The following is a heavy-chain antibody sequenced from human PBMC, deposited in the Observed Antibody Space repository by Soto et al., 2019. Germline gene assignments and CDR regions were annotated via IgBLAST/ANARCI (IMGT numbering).Heavy chain of an antibody. CDR3: AKSFAYYDSGSLKVPPYYFDY. CDR1: GFTFSSYA. Sequence: GGSLRLSCAASGFTFSSYAMSWVRQAPGKGLEWVSAISGSGGSTYYADSVKGRFTISRDNSKNTLYLQMNSLRAEDTAVYYCAKSFAYYDSGSLKVPPYYFDYWGQGTLVTVSS. V-gene: IGHV3-23*01. D-gene: IGHD3-10*01. CDR2: ISGSGGST. J-gene: IGHJ4*02.